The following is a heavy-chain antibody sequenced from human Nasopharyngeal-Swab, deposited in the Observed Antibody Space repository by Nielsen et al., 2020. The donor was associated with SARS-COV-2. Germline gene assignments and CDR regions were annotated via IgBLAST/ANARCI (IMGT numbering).Heavy chain of an antibody. J-gene: IGHJ4*02. CDR2: IYSGGSNT. Sequence: GGSPRLSCAASGFTFSSYAMSWVRQAPGKGLEWVSVIYSGGSNTYYADSVKGRFTISRDNSKNTLYLQMNSLRAEDTAGYYCAKNSYGFGYYFDYWGQGTLVTVSS. CDR1: GFTFSSYA. D-gene: IGHD5-18*01. CDR3: AKNSYGFGYYFDY. V-gene: IGHV3-23*03.